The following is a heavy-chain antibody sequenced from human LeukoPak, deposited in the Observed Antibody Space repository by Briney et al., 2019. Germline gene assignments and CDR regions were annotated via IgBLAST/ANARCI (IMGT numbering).Heavy chain of an antibody. CDR1: GFTFSSYG. D-gene: IGHD3-22*01. Sequence: GGSLRLSCAASGFTFSSYGMHWVRQAPGKGREWVAVISYEGSNKYYADSVKGRFPISRDNSKNTLYLQMNSLRGEDTAVYYCAKGPYYYDSSGYYADYWGEGTLVTVSS. J-gene: IGHJ4*02. V-gene: IGHV3-30*18. CDR2: ISYEGSNK. CDR3: AKGPYYYDSSGYYADY.